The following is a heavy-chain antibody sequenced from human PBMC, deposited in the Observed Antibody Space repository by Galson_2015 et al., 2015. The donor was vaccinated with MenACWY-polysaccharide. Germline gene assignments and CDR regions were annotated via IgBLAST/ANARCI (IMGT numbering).Heavy chain of an antibody. CDR2: IDYSGVT. CDR1: GGSVSGGTYY. CDR3: GRDRGDISGYYYGYYGMDV. V-gene: IGHV4-61*01. D-gene: IGHD3-22*01. J-gene: IGHJ6*02. Sequence: SETLSLTCTVSGGSVSGGTYYWTWIRQPPGKGLEWIGYIDYSGVTKYNPSLKSRVTIGVDTSKTQFSLNLRSVTAADTAVYYCGRDRGDISGYYYGYYGMDVWGQGTTVTVSS.